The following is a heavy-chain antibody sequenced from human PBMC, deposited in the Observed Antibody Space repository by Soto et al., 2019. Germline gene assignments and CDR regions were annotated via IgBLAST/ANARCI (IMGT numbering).Heavy chain of an antibody. CDR2: ITSKASSYAT. CDR3: TRGYCSSGSCFHFDY. V-gene: IGHV3-73*01. CDR1: GFSFSDAP. Sequence: EVQLVESGGGLVQPGGSLKLSCAASGFSFSDAPIHWVRQASGKGLEWVGSITSKASSYATAYVASVKGRFTISRDDSKNTAYLQMNSLKTEDTAVYYCTRGYCSSGSCFHFDYWGQGTLVTVSS. D-gene: IGHD2-15*01. J-gene: IGHJ4*02.